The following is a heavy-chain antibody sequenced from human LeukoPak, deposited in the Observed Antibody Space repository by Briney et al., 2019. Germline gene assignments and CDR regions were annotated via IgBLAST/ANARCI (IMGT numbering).Heavy chain of an antibody. J-gene: IGHJ6*03. V-gene: IGHV4-39*01. CDR1: GGSISSSSYY. CDR2: IYYSGST. D-gene: IGHD6-25*01. CDR3: ARQRNEYSSAPVYGYMDV. Sequence: SETLSLTCTVSGGSISSSSYYWGWIRQPPGMGLEWIGSIYYSGSTYYNPSLKSRVTISVDTSKNQFSLKLSSVTAADTAVYYCARQRNEYSSAPVYGYMDVWGKGTTVTVSS.